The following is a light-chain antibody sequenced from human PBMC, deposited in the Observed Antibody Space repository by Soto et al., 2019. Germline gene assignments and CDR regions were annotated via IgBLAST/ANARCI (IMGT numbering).Light chain of an antibody. CDR2: GAS. Sequence: EIVLTQSPGTLSLSPGERATLSCRASQSVSSSSLAWYQQKPGQAPRLLIYGASSRATGIPDRFSGSGSGTDFTLTISRLEPEDFAVYYCQQYGSSPLAFGPWTKVDIK. J-gene: IGKJ3*01. CDR1: QSVSSSS. CDR3: QQYGSSPLA. V-gene: IGKV3-20*01.